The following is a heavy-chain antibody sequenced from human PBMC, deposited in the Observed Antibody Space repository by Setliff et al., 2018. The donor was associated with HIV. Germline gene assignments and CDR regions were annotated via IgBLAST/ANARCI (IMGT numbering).Heavy chain of an antibody. CDR3: ARQFSNSFDS. V-gene: IGHV1-2*02. Sequence: ASVKVSCKASGYTFIDYCIHWVRQAPGQGLEWMGWISPYDLSERTSQKFRGRVTMTRDTSINAAYLDLSGLTSDDTAGYYCARQFSNSFDSWGQGTLVTVTS. CDR2: ISPYDLSE. D-gene: IGHD7-27*01. CDR1: GYTFIDYC. J-gene: IGHJ4*02.